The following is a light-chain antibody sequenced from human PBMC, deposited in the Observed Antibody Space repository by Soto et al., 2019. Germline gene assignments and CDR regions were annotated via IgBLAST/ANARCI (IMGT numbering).Light chain of an antibody. CDR2: VAS. CDR1: QDINNY. V-gene: IGKV1-33*01. CDR3: QQYDNLPFT. Sequence: DIQMTQSPSSLSASVGDRVTITCQAGQDINNYLNWYQHKPGKAPKLLIYVASSLETGGPSRFTGSGSGTDFTFTVSSLQPEDIATYYCQQYDNLPFTFGPGTKVDIK. J-gene: IGKJ3*01.